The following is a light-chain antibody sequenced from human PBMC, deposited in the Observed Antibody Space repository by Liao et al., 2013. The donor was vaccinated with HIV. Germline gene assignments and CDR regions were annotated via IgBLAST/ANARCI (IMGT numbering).Light chain of an antibody. V-gene: IGLV3-1*01. Sequence: SYELTQPSSVSVSPGQTAIITCSGDKLGNKFVCWYQQKPGQSPVLLIYQDSKRPSGIPERFSGSNSGNTATLTISGAQAMDEADYYCQAWDNRDAVFGGGTKLTVL. CDR1: KLGNKF. CDR2: QDS. J-gene: IGLJ3*02. CDR3: QAWDNRDAV.